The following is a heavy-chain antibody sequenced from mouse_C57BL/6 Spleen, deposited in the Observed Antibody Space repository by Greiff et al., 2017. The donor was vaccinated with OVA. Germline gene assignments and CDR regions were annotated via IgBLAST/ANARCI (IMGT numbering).Heavy chain of an antibody. Sequence: QVQLKESGAELVKPGASVKMSCKASGYTFTTYPIEWMKQNHGKSLEWIGNFHPYNDDTKYNEKFKGKATLTVEKSSSTVYLELSRLTSDDSAVYYCARGSNYVSNWYFDVWGTGTTVTVSS. CDR2: FHPYNDDT. CDR1: GYTFTTYP. V-gene: IGHV1-47*01. D-gene: IGHD2-5*01. CDR3: ARGSNYVSNWYFDV. J-gene: IGHJ1*03.